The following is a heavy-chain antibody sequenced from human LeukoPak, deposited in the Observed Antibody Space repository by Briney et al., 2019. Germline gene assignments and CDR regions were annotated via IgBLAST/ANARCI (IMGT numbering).Heavy chain of an antibody. Sequence: ASVKVSCKASGYTFTSYDINWVRQATGQGLEWMGWMNPNSGNTGYAQKFQGRVTMTRNTSISTAYMELSSLRSEDTAVYYCARGYSGYYDSSGPELDYWGQGTLVTVSS. D-gene: IGHD3-22*01. V-gene: IGHV1-8*01. CDR3: ARGYSGYYDSSGPELDY. CDR1: GYTFTSYD. CDR2: MNPNSGNT. J-gene: IGHJ4*02.